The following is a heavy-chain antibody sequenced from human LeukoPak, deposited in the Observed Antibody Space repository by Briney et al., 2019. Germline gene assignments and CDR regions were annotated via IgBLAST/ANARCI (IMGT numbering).Heavy chain of an antibody. CDR3: ARGLSIAARLRTNWFDP. J-gene: IGHJ5*02. D-gene: IGHD6-6*01. Sequence: SSETLSLTCAVYGGSFSSYYWSWIRQPPGKGLEWIGEINHSGSTSYKPSLKSRVTISLDTSKNQFSLRLSSVTAADTAVYYCARGLSIAARLRTNWFDPWGQGTLVTASS. CDR1: GGSFSSYY. V-gene: IGHV4-34*01. CDR2: INHSGST.